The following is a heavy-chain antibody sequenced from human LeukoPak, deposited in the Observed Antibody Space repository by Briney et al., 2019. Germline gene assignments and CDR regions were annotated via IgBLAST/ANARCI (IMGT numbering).Heavy chain of an antibody. V-gene: IGHV1-2*02. CDR2: INPNSGGA. CDR3: ARDPRIAASGDDNWFDP. CDR1: GYTFTGYY. J-gene: IGHJ5*02. D-gene: IGHD6-25*01. Sequence: ASVKVSCKASGYTFTGYYMHWVRQAPGQGLEWTGWINPNSGGADFAQKFQGRVTLTRDTSTSTAYMELSRLRADDTAVYFCARDPRIAASGDDNWFDPWGQGTLVTVSS.